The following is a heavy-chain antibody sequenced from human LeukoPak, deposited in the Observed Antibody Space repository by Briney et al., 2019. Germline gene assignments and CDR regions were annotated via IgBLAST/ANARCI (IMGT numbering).Heavy chain of an antibody. V-gene: IGHV4-34*12. CDR1: GGSFSGYY. CDR2: IIDTGST. CDR3: ARGLASGYPPIPFDY. Sequence: SETLSLTCAVCGGSFSGYYWTWIRQPPGKGLEWIREIIDTGSTKYNSSLKSRVTISVDTSKNQFSLSLDSVTAADTAVYYCARGLASGYPPIPFDYWGQGTLVTVSS. D-gene: IGHD3-3*01. J-gene: IGHJ4*02.